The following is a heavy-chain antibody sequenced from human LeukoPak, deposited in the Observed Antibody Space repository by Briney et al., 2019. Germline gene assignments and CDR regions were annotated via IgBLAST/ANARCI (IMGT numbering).Heavy chain of an antibody. J-gene: IGHJ4*02. D-gene: IGHD5-12*01. CDR2: ISSSSSYI. CDR3: ARDPWTNSDYDGFDY. V-gene: IGHV3-21*01. Sequence: KAGGSLRLSCAASGFTFSSYRMNWVRQAPGRGLEWVSSISSSSSYIYYADSVKGQFTISRDNAKNSQYLQMNSLRAEDTAVYYCARDPWTNSDYDGFDYWGQGTLVTVSS. CDR1: GFTFSSYR.